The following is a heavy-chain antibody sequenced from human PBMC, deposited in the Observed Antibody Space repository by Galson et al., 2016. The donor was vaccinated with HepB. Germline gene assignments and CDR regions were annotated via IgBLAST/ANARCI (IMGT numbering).Heavy chain of an antibody. CDR2: ISDGGGST. D-gene: IGHD6-13*01. V-gene: IGHV3-23*01. J-gene: IGHJ4*02. Sequence: SLRLSCAASGFTFSSYAMNWVRQAPGKGLEWVSSISDGGGSTYYADSVKGRFTISRDNSKNTLYLQMNSLRAEDTAVYYWAKDQPEQQLRAYYFDYWGQGTLVTVSS. CDR1: GFTFSSYA. CDR3: AKDQPEQQLRAYYFDY.